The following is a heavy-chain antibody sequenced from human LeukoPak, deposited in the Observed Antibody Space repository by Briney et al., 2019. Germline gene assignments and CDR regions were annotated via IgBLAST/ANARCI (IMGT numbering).Heavy chain of an antibody. CDR3: ARTSSDNSLDP. V-gene: IGHV4-59*01. Sequence: SETLFLTCTVSGGSISSYYWSWIRQPPGKGLEWIGYIYYSGSTNYNPSLKSRVTISVDTSKNQFSLKLSSVTAADTAVYYCARTSSDNSLDPWGQGTLVTVSS. J-gene: IGHJ5*02. CDR1: GGSISSYY. CDR2: IYYSGST.